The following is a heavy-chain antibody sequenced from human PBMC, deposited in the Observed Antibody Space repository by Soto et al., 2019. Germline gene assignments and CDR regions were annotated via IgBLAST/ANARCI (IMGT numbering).Heavy chain of an antibody. Sequence: HPGGSLRLSCAASGFTFNNYAMRWVRQAPGKGLEWVSDISDSGGRTYYADSVKGRFTISRDNSKNTLYMQMNSLRAEDTAVYYCAREFYFYYMDVWGKGTTVTVSS. V-gene: IGHV3-23*01. J-gene: IGHJ6*03. CDR2: ISDSGGRT. CDR3: AREFYFYYMDV. CDR1: GFTFNNYA.